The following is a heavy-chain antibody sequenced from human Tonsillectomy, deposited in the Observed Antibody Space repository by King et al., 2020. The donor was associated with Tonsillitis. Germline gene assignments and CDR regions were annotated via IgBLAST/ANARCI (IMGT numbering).Heavy chain of an antibody. J-gene: IGHJ6*02. Sequence: VQLVESGGGVVQPGRSLKVSCAASGFTFDSYGMHWVRQAPGKGLEWVAVISYDGSNKYYVDSVKGRFTISRDNSKNTLYLQMTSLRGEDTAGYYCAKDPDFWSGYWPWFGMDVWGQGTTVTVSS. CDR3: AKDPDFWSGYWPWFGMDV. D-gene: IGHD3-3*01. CDR1: GFTFDSYG. V-gene: IGHV3-30*18. CDR2: ISYDGSNK.